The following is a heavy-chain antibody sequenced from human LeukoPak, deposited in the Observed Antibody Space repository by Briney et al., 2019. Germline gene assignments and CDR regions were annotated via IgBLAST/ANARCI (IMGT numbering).Heavy chain of an antibody. Sequence: SETLSLTCTVSGGSISSSSYYWGWIRQPPGKGLEWIGSIYYSGSTYYNPSLKSRVTISVNTSKNQFSLKLSSVTAADTAVYYCARGGSSWYESVNMDVWGKGTTVTVSS. V-gene: IGHV4-39*07. CDR1: GGSISSSSYY. J-gene: IGHJ6*03. CDR3: ARGGSSWYESVNMDV. CDR2: IYYSGST. D-gene: IGHD6-13*01.